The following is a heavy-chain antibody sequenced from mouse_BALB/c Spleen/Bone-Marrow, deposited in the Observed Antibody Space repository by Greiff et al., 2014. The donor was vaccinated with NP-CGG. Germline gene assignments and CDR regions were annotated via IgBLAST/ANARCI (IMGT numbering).Heavy chain of an antibody. D-gene: IGHD2-10*02. CDR1: GYSFTSYW. J-gene: IGHJ3*01. CDR2: FYPGNSDT. V-gene: IGHV1-5*01. Sequence: VQLQQSGTVLARPGASVKMSCKASGYSFTSYWMHWVKQGPGQGLEWIGAFYPGNSDTTYNQKFKGKAKLTAVTSASTAYMELSSLTNEDSAVYYCTFLVKEDFAYWGQGTLVTVSA. CDR3: TFLVKEDFAY.